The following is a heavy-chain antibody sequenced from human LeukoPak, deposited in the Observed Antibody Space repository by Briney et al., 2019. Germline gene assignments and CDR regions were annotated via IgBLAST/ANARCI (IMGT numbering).Heavy chain of an antibody. V-gene: IGHV3-30-3*01. Sequence: GGSLRLSCAASGFTFSSYAMHWVRQAPGKGLEWVAVISYDGSNKYYADSVKGRFTISRDNSKNTLYLQMNSLRAEDTAVYYCARDPPDYAPGAFDIWGQGTMVTVSS. CDR3: ARDPPDYAPGAFDI. J-gene: IGHJ3*02. CDR1: GFTFSSYA. CDR2: ISYDGSNK. D-gene: IGHD4-17*01.